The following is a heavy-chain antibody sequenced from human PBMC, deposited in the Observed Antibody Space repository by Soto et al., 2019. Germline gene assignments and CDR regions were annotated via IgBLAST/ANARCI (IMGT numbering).Heavy chain of an antibody. J-gene: IGHJ5*02. V-gene: IGHV1-69*06. CDR2: IIPIFGTT. CDR3: ARDRTDSGYYTNWLDP. D-gene: IGHD3-22*01. Sequence: SVKVSCKASGGTFGSDAITWVRQAPGQGLEWVGRIIPIFGTTNYAQNLQGRVTISAAKSTLTSYMELHSLTSDDTALYYCARDRTDSGYYTNWLDPWGQGTQVTVSS. CDR1: GGTFGSDA.